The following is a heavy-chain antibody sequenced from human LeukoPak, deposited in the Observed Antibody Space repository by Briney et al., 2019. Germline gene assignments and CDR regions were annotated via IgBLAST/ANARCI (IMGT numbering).Heavy chain of an antibody. Sequence: PGGSPRLSCAASGFTFSNYAMHWVRQAPGKGLEWVAAISNDGSNKNHADSVKGRFTISRDNSKNTLYLQMNSLRTEDTAVYFCARAPRGGQQLANLIDYWGQGTLVTVSS. CDR2: ISNDGSNK. CDR1: GFTFSNYA. V-gene: IGHV3-30-3*01. D-gene: IGHD6-13*01. J-gene: IGHJ4*02. CDR3: ARAPRGGQQLANLIDY.